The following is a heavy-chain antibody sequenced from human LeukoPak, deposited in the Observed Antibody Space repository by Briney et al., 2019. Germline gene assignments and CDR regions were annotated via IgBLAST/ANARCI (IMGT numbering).Heavy chain of an antibody. Sequence: SETLSLTCSVSGGSISNRPYCWGWIRQPPGKGLEWLGSFFYSGSTNYQPSLKSRVTISVDTSKNQFSLKLRSVTVADTAVYYCARLVVSNWYHEVLLGRDYWGQGTLVTVSS. CDR3: ARLVVSNWYHEVLLGRDY. CDR1: GGSISNRPYC. CDR2: FFYSGST. V-gene: IGHV4-39*01. J-gene: IGHJ4*02. D-gene: IGHD6-13*01.